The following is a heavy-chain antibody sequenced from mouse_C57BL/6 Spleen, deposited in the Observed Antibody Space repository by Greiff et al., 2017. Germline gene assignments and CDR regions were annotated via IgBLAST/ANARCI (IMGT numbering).Heavy chain of an antibody. CDR3: ARDPRLEHYAMDY. V-gene: IGHV5-4*01. Sequence: EVKLVESGGGLVKPGGSLKLSCAASGFTFSSYAMSWVRQTPEKRLEWVATISDGGSYTYYPDNVKGRFTFSRDNAKNNLYLQMSHLKSEDTAMYYCARDPRLEHYAMDYWGQGTSVTVSS. J-gene: IGHJ4*01. CDR2: ISDGGSYT. CDR1: GFTFSSYA. D-gene: IGHD2-2*01.